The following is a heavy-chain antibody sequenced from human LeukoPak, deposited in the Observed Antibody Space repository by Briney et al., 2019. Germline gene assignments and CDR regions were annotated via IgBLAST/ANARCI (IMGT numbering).Heavy chain of an antibody. CDR3: ARVRPHCSGGSCYPRDFDY. Sequence: SETLSLTCTVSGGSISSYYWSWIRQPPGKGLEWLGHISYSGETNYNPSLKSRVTISVDTSKNQFSLKLSSVTAADTAVYYCARVRPHCSGGSCYPRDFDYWGQGTLVTVSS. V-gene: IGHV4-59*01. J-gene: IGHJ4*02. D-gene: IGHD2-15*01. CDR2: ISYSGET. CDR1: GGSISSYY.